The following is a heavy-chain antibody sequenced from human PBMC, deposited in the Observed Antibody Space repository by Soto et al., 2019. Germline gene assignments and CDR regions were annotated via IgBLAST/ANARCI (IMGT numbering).Heavy chain of an antibody. J-gene: IGHJ6*03. CDR1: GYTFTSYD. D-gene: IGHD6-6*01. CDR3: AIGLNIAARRGSEYFSMDV. CDR2: MNPNSGNT. V-gene: IGHV1-8*01. Sequence: ASVKVSCKASGYTFTSYDINWVRQATGQGIEWMGWMNPNSGNTGYAQKFQGRVTMTRNTSISTAYMELSSLRSEDTAVYYCAIGLNIAARRGSEYFSMDVWVKGIMVTVS.